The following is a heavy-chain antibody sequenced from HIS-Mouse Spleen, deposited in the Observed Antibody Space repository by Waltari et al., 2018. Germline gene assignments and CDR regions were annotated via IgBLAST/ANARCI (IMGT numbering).Heavy chain of an antibody. CDR3: ARGGLAAAGWYFDL. D-gene: IGHD6-13*01. V-gene: IGHV3-53*01. Sequence: EVQLVESGGGLIQPGGSLRLSCAASGFTVSSNYMSWVRRAPGKGLEWVSVIYRGGSTYAHDSVKGRFTISRDNSKNTLYLQMNSLRAEDTAVYYCARGGLAAAGWYFDLWGRGTLVTVSS. CDR1: GFTVSSNY. CDR2: IYRGGST. J-gene: IGHJ2*01.